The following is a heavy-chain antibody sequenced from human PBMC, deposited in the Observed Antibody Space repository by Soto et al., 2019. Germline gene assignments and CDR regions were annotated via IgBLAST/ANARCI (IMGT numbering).Heavy chain of an antibody. CDR3: ARPIYSNYFGGGYYYMDV. D-gene: IGHD4-4*01. CDR1: GFTFSSYS. V-gene: IGHV3-21*01. CDR2: ISSSSSYI. Sequence: EVQLVESGGGLVKPGGSLRLSCAASGFTFSSYSMNWVRQAPGKGLEWVSSISSSSSYIYYADSVKGRFTISRDNAKNSLYLQMNSLRAEDTAVYYCARPIYSNYFGGGYYYMDVWGKGTTVTVSS. J-gene: IGHJ6*03.